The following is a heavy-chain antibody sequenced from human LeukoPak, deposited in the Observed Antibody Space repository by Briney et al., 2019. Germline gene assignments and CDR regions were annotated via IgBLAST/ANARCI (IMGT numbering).Heavy chain of an antibody. D-gene: IGHD3-9*01. CDR1: GFTFSSYA. V-gene: IGHV3-23*01. CDR3: TRLPYDILTGFLDY. CDR2: ISGSGGST. J-gene: IGHJ4*02. Sequence: QPGGSLRLSCAASGFTFSSYAMSWVRQAPGKGLEWVSGISGSGGSTYYADSVKGRFTISRDNSKNTAYLQMNSLKTEDTAVYYCTRLPYDILTGFLDYWGQGTLVTVSS.